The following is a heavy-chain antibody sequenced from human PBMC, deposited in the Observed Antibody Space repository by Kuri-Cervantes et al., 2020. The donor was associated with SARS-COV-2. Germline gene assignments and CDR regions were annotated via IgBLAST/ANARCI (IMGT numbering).Heavy chain of an antibody. V-gene: IGHV1-69*04. J-gene: IGHJ4*02. Sequence: SVKVSCKASGGAFSSYAISWVRQAPGQGLEWMGRIIPIFGIANYAQKFQGRVTITADKSTSTAYMELSSLRSEDTAVYYCARDAAADNLSDYWGQGTLVTVSS. CDR3: ARDAAADNLSDY. CDR2: IIPIFGIA. CDR1: GGAFSSYA. D-gene: IGHD6-13*01.